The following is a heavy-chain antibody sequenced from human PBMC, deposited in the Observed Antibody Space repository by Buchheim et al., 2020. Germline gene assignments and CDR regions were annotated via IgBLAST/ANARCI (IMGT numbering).Heavy chain of an antibody. CDR3: ARGRRGYSGYVSFDY. CDR2: IYYSGST. V-gene: IGHV4-39*01. CDR1: GGSISSSSYY. D-gene: IGHD5-12*01. Sequence: QLQLQESGPGLVKPSETLSLTCTVSGGSISSSSYYWGWIRQPPGKGLERIGSIYYSGSTYYNPSLKSRVTISVDTSKNQFSLKLSSVTAADTAVYYCARGRRGYSGYVSFDYWGQGTL. J-gene: IGHJ4*02.